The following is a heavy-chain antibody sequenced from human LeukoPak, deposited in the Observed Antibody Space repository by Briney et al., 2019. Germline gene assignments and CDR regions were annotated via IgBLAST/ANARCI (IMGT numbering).Heavy chain of an antibody. CDR2: ISFDGSNK. J-gene: IGHJ3*02. D-gene: IGHD6-19*01. Sequence: GGSLRLSCAASGFTFSSYWMRLVRQAPRKGLEGAAVISFDGSNKYYADSVKGRFTISRDTSKNTLYLQMNSLRVEDTAVYYCARGGYQWLFIDAFDIWGQGTMVTVSS. V-gene: IGHV3-30*03. CDR1: GFTFSSYW. CDR3: ARGGYQWLFIDAFDI.